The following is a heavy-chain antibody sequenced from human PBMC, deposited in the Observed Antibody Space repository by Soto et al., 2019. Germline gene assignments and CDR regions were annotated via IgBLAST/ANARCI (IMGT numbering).Heavy chain of an antibody. CDR2: IIGTGGRT. CDR1: GLTVRSYA. D-gene: IGHD3-16*01. J-gene: IGHJ6*02. CDR3: AGGHRHTDYSSYGTDV. Sequence: GGSLRLSCAASGLTVRSYAMSWVRQAPGKGLEWVSSIIGTGGRTHYADSVKGRLTISRDNSKNTVYLQMDSLRAEDSAIYNCAGGHRHTDYSSYGTDVWGQGTTVTVSS. V-gene: IGHV3-23*01.